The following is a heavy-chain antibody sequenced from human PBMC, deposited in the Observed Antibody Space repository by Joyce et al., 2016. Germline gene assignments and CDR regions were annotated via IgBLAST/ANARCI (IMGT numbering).Heavy chain of an antibody. CDR2: ISYDGNIK. CDR3: VRDRDIAAAGVGGRFDY. Sequence: QVQLVESGGGVVQPGRSLRLSCDASGFTFSNNAMHWGRQAPGKGLEWVAVISYDGNIKYYADSVKGRFTISRDNSENTLYLQRNSLRTEDTAVYYCVRDRDIAAAGVGGRFDYWGQGTLVTVSS. J-gene: IGHJ4*02. D-gene: IGHD6-13*01. CDR1: GFTFSNNA. V-gene: IGHV3-30-3*01.